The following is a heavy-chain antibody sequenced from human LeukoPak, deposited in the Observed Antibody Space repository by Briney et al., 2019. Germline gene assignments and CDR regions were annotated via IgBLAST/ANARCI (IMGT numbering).Heavy chain of an antibody. CDR3: AKDIDYGGAN. D-gene: IGHD4-23*01. CDR1: GFTFSSYG. Sequence: GGSLTLSCAASGFTFSSYGMHWVGQAPGKGLEWVAVIWYDGSNKYYADSVKGRFTISRDSSKNTLYLQMNSLRAEDTAVYYCAKDIDYGGANWGQRNPVSASS. J-gene: IGHJ4*02. CDR2: IWYDGSNK. V-gene: IGHV3-30*02.